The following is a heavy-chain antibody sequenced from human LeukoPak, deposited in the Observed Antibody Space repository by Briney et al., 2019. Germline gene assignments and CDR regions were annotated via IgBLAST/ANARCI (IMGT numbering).Heavy chain of an antibody. CDR2: IRSKPYGGTT. Sequence: GGSLRLSCAASGFTFSDYAMSWVRQAPGKGLEWVAFIRSKPYGGTTEYAASVKGRFSISRDDSTSIVYLQMNSLKTEDTALYYCSRTRISGIDGFDIWGQGTMVTVSS. CDR1: GFTFSDYA. J-gene: IGHJ3*02. V-gene: IGHV3-49*04. CDR3: SRTRISGIDGFDI. D-gene: IGHD2-15*01.